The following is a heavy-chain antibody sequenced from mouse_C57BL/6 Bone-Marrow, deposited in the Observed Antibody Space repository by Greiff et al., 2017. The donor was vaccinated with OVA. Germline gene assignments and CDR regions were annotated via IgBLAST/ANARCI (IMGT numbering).Heavy chain of an antibody. D-gene: IGHD1-1*01. CDR1: GYAFSSSW. V-gene: IGHV1-82*01. Sequence: VQLQQSGPELVKPGASVKISCKASGYAFSSSWMNWVKQRPGKGLEWIGRIYPGDGDTNYNGKFKGKATLTADKSSSTAYMQLSSLTSEDSAVYFCARGDYYGSSYVGFAYWGQGTLVTVSA. J-gene: IGHJ3*01. CDR3: ARGDYYGSSYVGFAY. CDR2: IYPGDGDT.